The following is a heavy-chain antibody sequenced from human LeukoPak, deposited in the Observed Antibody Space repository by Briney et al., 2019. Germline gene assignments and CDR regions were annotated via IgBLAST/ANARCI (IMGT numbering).Heavy chain of an antibody. CDR2: ISGSGGST. V-gene: IGHV3-23*01. CDR1: GFTFSRYA. J-gene: IGHJ5*02. D-gene: IGHD5-18*01. Sequence: GGSLRLSCAPSGFTFSRYAMSWVRQAPGKGLEWVSAISGSGGSTYYADSLKGRFTISRHNSKNTLYLQMNSLRAEDTAVDYCAKDEGGEYSYGYVWFDPWGQGTLVTVSS. CDR3: AKDEGGEYSYGYVWFDP.